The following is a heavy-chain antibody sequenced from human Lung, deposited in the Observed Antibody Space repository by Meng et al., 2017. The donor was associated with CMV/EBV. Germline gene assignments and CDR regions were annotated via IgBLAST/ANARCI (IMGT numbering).Heavy chain of an antibody. CDR2: IRYDGSNK. CDR3: AKDRLSSSSWYYYYYGMEV. D-gene: IGHD6-13*01. J-gene: IGHJ6*02. V-gene: IGHV3-30*02. Sequence: GGSXRLXCAASGFTFSSYGMHWVRQAPGKGLEWVAFIRYDGSNKYYADSVKGRFTISRDNSKNTLYLQMNSLRAEDTAVYYCAKDRLSSSSWYYYYYGMEVGXQGNXVTVSS. CDR1: GFTFSSYG.